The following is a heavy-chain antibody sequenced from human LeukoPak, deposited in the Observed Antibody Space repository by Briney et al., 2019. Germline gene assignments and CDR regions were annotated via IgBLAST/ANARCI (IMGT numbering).Heavy chain of an antibody. CDR2: ISAYNGNT. J-gene: IGHJ6*02. Sequence: ASVKVSCKASGYTFTSYGISWVRQAPGQGLEWMGWISAYNGNTNYAQKLQGRVTMTTDTSTSTAYMELRSLRSDDTAVYYCAREAEKVVPAARACYYYGMDVWGQGTTVTVSS. V-gene: IGHV1-18*01. CDR3: AREAEKVVPAARACYYYGMDV. D-gene: IGHD2-2*01. CDR1: GYTFTSYG.